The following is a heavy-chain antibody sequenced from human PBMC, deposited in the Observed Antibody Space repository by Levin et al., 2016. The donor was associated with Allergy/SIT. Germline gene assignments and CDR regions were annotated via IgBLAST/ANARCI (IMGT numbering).Heavy chain of an antibody. J-gene: IGHJ4*02. V-gene: IGHV4-59*01. CDR3: ASLMSGGIHY. CDR1: GGSISGYY. CDR2: IYYSGST. Sequence: GSLRLSCTVSGGSISGYYWSWIRQPPGKGLEWIGYIYYSGSTNYNPSLKSRVTISVDTSKNQFSLKLSSVTAADTAVYYCASLMSGGIHYWGQGTLVTVSS. D-gene: IGHD2-15*01.